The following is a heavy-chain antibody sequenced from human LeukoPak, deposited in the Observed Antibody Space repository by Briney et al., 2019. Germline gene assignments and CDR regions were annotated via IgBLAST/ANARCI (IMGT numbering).Heavy chain of an antibody. V-gene: IGHV3-49*04. J-gene: IGHJ6*02. D-gene: IGHD2-2*01. CDR1: GFTFGDYA. CDR2: IRSKAYGGTT. CDR3: TRGTSCGV. Sequence: PGRSLRLSCTASGFTFGDYAMSWVRRAPGKGGEWVGFIRSKAYGGTTEYAASVKGRFTISRDDSKSIAYLRMNSLKTEDTAVYYCTRGTSCGVWGQGTTVTVSS.